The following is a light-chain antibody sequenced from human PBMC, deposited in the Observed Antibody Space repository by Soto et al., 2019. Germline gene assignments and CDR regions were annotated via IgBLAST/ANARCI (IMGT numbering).Light chain of an antibody. V-gene: IGLV2-14*01. Sequence: SVLAQPASVSGSPGQSSTISCTGTSSDVGGYNYVSWYQQQAGKAPKLIIHEVSNRPSGVSNRFSGSKSGNTASLTISGLQAEDEADYYCDSYTSSRAYVFGIGTKLTVL. CDR2: EVS. CDR1: SSDVGGYNY. CDR3: DSYTSSRAYV. J-gene: IGLJ1*01.